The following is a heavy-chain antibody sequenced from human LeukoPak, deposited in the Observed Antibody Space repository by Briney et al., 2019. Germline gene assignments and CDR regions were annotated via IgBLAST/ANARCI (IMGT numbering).Heavy chain of an antibody. CDR2: TYYRSKWYN. Sequence: SQTLSLTCAISGDSVSSNSAAWNWIRQSPSRGLEWLGRTYYRSKWYNDYAVSVKSRITINPDTSKNQFSLQLNSVTPEDTAVYYCARGHHLWLRLRALRAFDTWGQGTMVTVSS. J-gene: IGHJ3*02. V-gene: IGHV6-1*01. CDR1: GDSVSSNSAA. D-gene: IGHD5-12*01. CDR3: ARGHHLWLRLRALRAFDT.